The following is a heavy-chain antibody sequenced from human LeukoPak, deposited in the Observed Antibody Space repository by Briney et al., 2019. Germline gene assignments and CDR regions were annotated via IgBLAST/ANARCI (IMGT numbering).Heavy chain of an antibody. V-gene: IGHV3-30*04. CDR2: TSYDGTNK. Sequence: PGGSLRLFCAASGFTFSSYAMHWVRQAPGKGLEWVAITSYDGTNKYYADSVKGRFTISRDNSKNTLYLQMNSLRAEDTAVYYCARDRIVGATRGRYYFDYWGQGTLVTVSS. J-gene: IGHJ4*02. CDR3: ARDRIVGATRGRYYFDY. D-gene: IGHD1-26*01. CDR1: GFTFSSYA.